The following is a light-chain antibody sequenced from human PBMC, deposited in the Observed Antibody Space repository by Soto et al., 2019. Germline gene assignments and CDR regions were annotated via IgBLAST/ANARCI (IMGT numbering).Light chain of an antibody. CDR2: EVS. Sequence: QSALTQPASVSGSPGQSITISCTGTSYDVGGYNFVSWYQQHPGKAPKLMIYEVSHRPSGVPDRFSGSKSGTSASLVISGLQSEDEADYYWATWDDRLHVCVFGGGTKLTVL. CDR1: SYDVGGYNF. J-gene: IGLJ3*02. CDR3: ATWDDRLHVCV. V-gene: IGLV2-14*01.